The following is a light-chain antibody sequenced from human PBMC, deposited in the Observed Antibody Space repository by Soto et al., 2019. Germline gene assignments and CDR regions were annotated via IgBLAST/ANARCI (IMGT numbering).Light chain of an antibody. CDR1: QSVTSN. J-gene: IGKJ5*01. CDR2: GVS. Sequence: EIVLTQSPGTLSLSPGARATLSCRASQSVTSNYLAWYQQKPGQAPRLVIYGVSTRATGIPARFSGSGSGTEFALTISSLQSEDFAVYYCQQYNNWPPITFGQGTRLEIK. V-gene: IGKV3-15*01. CDR3: QQYNNWPPIT.